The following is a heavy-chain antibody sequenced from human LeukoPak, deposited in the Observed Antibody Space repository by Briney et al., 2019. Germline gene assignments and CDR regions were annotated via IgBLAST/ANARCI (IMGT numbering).Heavy chain of an antibody. CDR2: MYHNGST. CDR1: GGSISSISYY. V-gene: IGHV4-39*02. Sequence: SETLSLTCTVSGGSISSISYYWGWIRQPPGKGLEWTGSMYHNGSTYYNPSLKSRVTISVDTSKNQFSLKLTSVTAADTAVYYCATDMVGYCNGDGCYSEAYWGQGTLLSVSS. D-gene: IGHD2-15*01. CDR3: ATDMVGYCNGDGCYSEAY. J-gene: IGHJ4*01.